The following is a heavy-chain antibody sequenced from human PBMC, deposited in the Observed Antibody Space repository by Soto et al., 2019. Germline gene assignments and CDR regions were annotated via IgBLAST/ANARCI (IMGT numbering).Heavy chain of an antibody. CDR2: INPYNGAT. Sequence: QVQLVQSGAEVKKPGASVKVSCKASGYTFTDYHVHWVRQAPGQGLEWMGWINPYNGATNYAQKFQGRVSLTRDTSISTAHLELNSLKSDDTAMYYCATTSGQNSSAGQKLDVWGKGPTVPVSS. V-gene: IGHV1-2*02. CDR1: GYTFTDYH. CDR3: ATTSGQNSSAGQKLDV. J-gene: IGHJ6*04. D-gene: IGHD6-19*01.